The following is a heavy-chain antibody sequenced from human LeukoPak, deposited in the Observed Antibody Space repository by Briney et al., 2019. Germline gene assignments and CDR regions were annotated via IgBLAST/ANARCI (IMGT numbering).Heavy chain of an antibody. D-gene: IGHD3-22*01. V-gene: IGHV4-39*07. CDR1: GASISSSSYG. CDR3: ARHVPSYYYDSSGYYPDY. J-gene: IGHJ4*02. CDR2: IYYSGST. Sequence: PSETLSLTCTVSGASISSSSYGWGWIRQPRGKGLEWIGSIYYSGSTYYNPSLKRRVTISVDTSKNQFSLKLSSVTAADTAVYYCARHVPSYYYDSSGYYPDYWGQGTLVTVSS.